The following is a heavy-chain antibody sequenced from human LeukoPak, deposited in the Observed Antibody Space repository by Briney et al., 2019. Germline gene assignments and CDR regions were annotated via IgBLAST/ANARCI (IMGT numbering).Heavy chain of an antibody. CDR2: IKQDGSEK. CDR1: RFTFSSYW. V-gene: IGHV3-7*01. J-gene: IGHJ4*02. Sequence: PGGSLRLSCAASRFTFSSYWMSWVRQAPGKGLEWVANIKQDGSEKYYVDSMKGRFTISRDNAKNSLYLQMNSLRAEDTAVYYCARDRVAGTHDLWGQGTLVTVSS. CDR3: ARDRVAGTHDL. D-gene: IGHD6-19*01.